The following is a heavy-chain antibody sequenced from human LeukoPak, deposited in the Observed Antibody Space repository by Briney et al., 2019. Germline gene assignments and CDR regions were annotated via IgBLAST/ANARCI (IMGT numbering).Heavy chain of an antibody. V-gene: IGHV3-30-3*01. J-gene: IGHJ4*02. CDR2: ISYDGSNK. CDR1: GFTFSSYA. D-gene: IGHD2-15*01. Sequence: GGSLRLSCAASGFTFSSYAMHWVRQAPGKGLEWVAVISYDGSNKYYADSVKGRFTISRDNSKNTLSLQLNSLRAEDTAVYYCAKGTSSSCYSAPNYWGQGTLVTVSS. CDR3: AKGTSSSCYSAPNY.